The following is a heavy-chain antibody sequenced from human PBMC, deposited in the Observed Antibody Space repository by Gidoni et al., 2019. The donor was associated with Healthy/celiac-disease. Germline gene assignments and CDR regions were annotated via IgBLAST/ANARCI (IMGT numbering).Heavy chain of an antibody. V-gene: IGHV4-34*01. Sequence: QVQLQQWGAGLLTPSETLSLTCAVYGGSISGYYWSWLRQPPGKGLEWIGEMNHSESTAYNPSLKSRVTMSVDTSKNQFSLKLSSVTAADAAVYYCARYRRGYGSGTFYRRSYYGLDVWGQGTTVTVSS. J-gene: IGHJ6*02. CDR2: MNHSEST. CDR3: ARYRRGYGSGTFYRRSYYGLDV. D-gene: IGHD3-10*01. CDR1: GGSISGYY.